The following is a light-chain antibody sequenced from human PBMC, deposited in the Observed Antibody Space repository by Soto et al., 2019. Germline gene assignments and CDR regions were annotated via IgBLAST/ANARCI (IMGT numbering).Light chain of an antibody. CDR2: EVS. J-gene: IGLJ2*01. CDR3: SSYEGSNNVDVV. V-gene: IGLV2-8*01. Sequence: QSALTQPPSASGSPGQSVTISCTGTSSDVGGYNYVSWYQQHPGKAPKLMIYEVSKRPSGVPDRFSGSKSGNTASLTVSGLQAEDEADYYCSSYEGSNNVDVVFGGGTKLTVL. CDR1: SSDVGGYNY.